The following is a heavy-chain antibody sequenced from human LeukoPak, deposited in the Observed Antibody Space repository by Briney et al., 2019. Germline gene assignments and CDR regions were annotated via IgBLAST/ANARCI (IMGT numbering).Heavy chain of an antibody. CDR2: IRNDGSNK. J-gene: IGHJ4*02. V-gene: IGHV3-30*02. CDR1: GFIFSSYG. D-gene: IGHD5-12*01. CDR3: ARVGYGGYRGYIDY. Sequence: PGGSLRLSCAASGFIFSSYGMHWVRQAPGKGLEWVTFIRNDGSNKYYADSVKGRFTISRDNSKNTLYLQMNSLRAEDTAVYYCARVGYGGYRGYIDYWGQGTLVTVSS.